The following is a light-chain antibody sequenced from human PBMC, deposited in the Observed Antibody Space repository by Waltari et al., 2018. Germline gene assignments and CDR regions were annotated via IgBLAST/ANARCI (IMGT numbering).Light chain of an antibody. V-gene: IGLV1-40*01. CDR2: GVN. Sequence: QSVLTHPPSVSGAPGQRVTISCSGTGSNIGAGYDVHWYRQLPGKAPTLLIYGVNTRPPGVSDRFSGSQFDTSASLAIAGLQADDEADYYCQSYDTTLSVVFGGGTKLTVL. J-gene: IGLJ2*01. CDR3: QSYDTTLSVV. CDR1: GSNIGAGYD.